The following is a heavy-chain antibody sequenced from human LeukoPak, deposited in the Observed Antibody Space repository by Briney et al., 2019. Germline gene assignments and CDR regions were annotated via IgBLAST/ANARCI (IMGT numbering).Heavy chain of an antibody. CDR2: ISSSSSYI. CDR3: ARDFCSGGSCERSPFDY. CDR1: GFTFSSYS. J-gene: IGHJ4*02. V-gene: IGHV3-21*01. Sequence: GGSLRLSCAASGFTFSSYSMNWVRQAPGKGLEWVSSISSSSSYIYYADSVKGRFTISRDNAKNSLYLQMNSLRAEDTAVYYCARDFCSGGSCERSPFDYWGQGTLVTVSS. D-gene: IGHD2-15*01.